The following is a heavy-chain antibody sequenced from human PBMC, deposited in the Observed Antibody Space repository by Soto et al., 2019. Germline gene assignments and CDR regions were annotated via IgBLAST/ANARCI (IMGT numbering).Heavy chain of an antibody. Sequence: ASVKVSCKASGGTFSSYAISWVRQAPGQGPGQGLEWMGGIIPIFSTANYAQKFQGRVTITADKSTSTAYMELRSLRSDDTAVYYCARSALRFLEWLGVQDYWGQGTLVTVSS. CDR1: GGTFSSYA. V-gene: IGHV1-69*06. J-gene: IGHJ4*02. CDR2: IIPIFSTA. D-gene: IGHD3-3*01. CDR3: ARSALRFLEWLGVQDY.